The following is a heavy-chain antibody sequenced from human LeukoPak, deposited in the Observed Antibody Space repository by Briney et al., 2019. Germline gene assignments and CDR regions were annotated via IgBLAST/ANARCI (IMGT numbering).Heavy chain of an antibody. D-gene: IGHD5-18*01. V-gene: IGHV4-4*09. CDR1: GGSISSYY. J-gene: IGHJ4*02. Sequence: SETLSLTCTVSGGSISSYYWSWIRQPPGKGLEWIGYIYTSGSTNYNPSLKSRVTISVDTSKNQFSLKLSSVTAADTAVYYCARHVGDTAMVYFDYWGQGTLVTVSS. CDR3: ARHVGDTAMVYFDY. CDR2: IYTSGST.